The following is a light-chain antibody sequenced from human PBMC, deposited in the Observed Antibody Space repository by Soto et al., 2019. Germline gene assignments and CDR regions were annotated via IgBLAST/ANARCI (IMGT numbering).Light chain of an antibody. V-gene: IGLV2-14*01. Sequence: QSALTQPASVSGSPGQSITISCTGTSSDVGGYNYVSWYQQHPGKAPKLMIYEVSNRPSGVSNRFSGSKSGNTASLTISGLKAGDGANNSVSPYTSSKVFAGGPKL. CDR3: SPYTSSKV. CDR1: SSDVGGYNY. CDR2: EVS. J-gene: IGLJ2*01.